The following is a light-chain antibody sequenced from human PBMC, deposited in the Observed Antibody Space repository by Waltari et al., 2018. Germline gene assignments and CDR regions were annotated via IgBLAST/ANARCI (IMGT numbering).Light chain of an antibody. CDR3: QQYNSYSTWT. J-gene: IGKJ1*01. Sequence: DIQMTQSPSTLSASVGDSVTITCRASQSISSWLAWYQQKPGKAPKLLIYKASSLESGVPSRFSCSGSGTEFTLTISSLQPDDFATYYCQQYNSYSTWTFGQGTKVEIK. V-gene: IGKV1-5*03. CDR1: QSISSW. CDR2: KAS.